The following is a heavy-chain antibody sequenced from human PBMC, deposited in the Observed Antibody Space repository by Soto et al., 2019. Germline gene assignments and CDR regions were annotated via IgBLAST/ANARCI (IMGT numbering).Heavy chain of an antibody. D-gene: IGHD3-10*01. CDR2: SSGGSVNI. Sequence: EVQLLESGGDLVQPGGSLRLSCAASGFTFSSFAMRWIRQTPGSGLEWVATSSGGSVNIDYADSVKGRFTISRDNSRNTLLLKITLLRVEATASYYGAKDYFGGSSKYWGQGTLVSVSS. CDR1: GFTFSSFA. CDR3: AKDYFGGSSKY. V-gene: IGHV3-23*01. J-gene: IGHJ4*02.